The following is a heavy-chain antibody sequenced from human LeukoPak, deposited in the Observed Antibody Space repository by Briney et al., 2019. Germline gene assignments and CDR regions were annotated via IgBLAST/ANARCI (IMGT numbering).Heavy chain of an antibody. Sequence: ASQTLSLTCTVSGGSINSGGSYWSWIRQHPWKGLEWIGCIYYSWSSYYNPSLKSRVTLSLDTSKNQFSLKLRSVTAADTAVYYCARDNGDYRSIYYYMDVWGKGATVTVS. CDR2: IYYSWSS. CDR3: ARDNGDYRSIYYYMDV. D-gene: IGHD4-11*01. CDR1: GGSINSGGSY. V-gene: IGHV4-31*03. J-gene: IGHJ6*03.